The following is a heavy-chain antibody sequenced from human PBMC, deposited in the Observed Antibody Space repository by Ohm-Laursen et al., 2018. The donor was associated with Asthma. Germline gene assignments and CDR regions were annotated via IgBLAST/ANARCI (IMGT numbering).Heavy chain of an antibody. Sequence: TLSLTCAVSGGSISSYYWSWIRQPPGKGLEWIGYIYYSGSTNYNPSLKSRVTISVDTSKNQFSLKLSSVTAADTAVYYCAGIAVAGIYAFDIWGQGTMVAVSS. CDR1: GGSISSYY. D-gene: IGHD6-19*01. CDR2: IYYSGST. J-gene: IGHJ3*02. V-gene: IGHV4-59*01. CDR3: AGIAVAGIYAFDI.